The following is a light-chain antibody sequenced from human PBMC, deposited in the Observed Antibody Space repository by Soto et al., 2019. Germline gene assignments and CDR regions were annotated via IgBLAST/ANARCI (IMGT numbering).Light chain of an antibody. CDR2: EKN. Sequence: QSVLTQPPSVSAAPEQTVTIPCSGRTSNIGNNYVSWYQQLQGTAPKLLIYEKNRRPSGIPDRFSGSKSGTSATLGITGLQTGDEADYFCGTWDSSLSAYVFGTGTKLTVL. V-gene: IGLV1-51*01. J-gene: IGLJ1*01. CDR3: GTWDSSLSAYV. CDR1: TSNIGNNY.